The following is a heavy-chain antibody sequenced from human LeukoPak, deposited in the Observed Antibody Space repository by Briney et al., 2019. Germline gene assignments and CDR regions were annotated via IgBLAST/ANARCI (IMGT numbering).Heavy chain of an antibody. CDR3: ARVGTGWSFDY. Sequence: GGSLRLSCAASGFTVNKYSMNWVRQAPGKGLEWVSSISSTSYIYYADSLKGRFTISRDNAKNSLYLQMNSLRAEDTALYYCARVGTGWSFDYWGQGTLVTVSS. D-gene: IGHD6-19*01. V-gene: IGHV3-21*01. J-gene: IGHJ4*02. CDR1: GFTVNKYS. CDR2: ISSTSYI.